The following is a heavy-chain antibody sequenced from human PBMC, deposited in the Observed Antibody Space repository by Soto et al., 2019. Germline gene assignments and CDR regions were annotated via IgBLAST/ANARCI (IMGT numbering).Heavy chain of an antibody. Sequence: GGSLRLSCAASGFTFSSYWMSWVRQAPGKGLEWVANIKQDGSEKYYVDSVKGRFTISRDNAKNSLYLQMNSLRAEDTAVYYGARDGGDIVATDAFDIWGQGTMVTVSS. J-gene: IGHJ3*02. V-gene: IGHV3-7*01. D-gene: IGHD5-12*01. CDR3: ARDGGDIVATDAFDI. CDR2: IKQDGSEK. CDR1: GFTFSSYW.